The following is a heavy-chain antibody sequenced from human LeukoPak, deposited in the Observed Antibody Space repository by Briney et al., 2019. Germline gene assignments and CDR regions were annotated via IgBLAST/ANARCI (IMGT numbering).Heavy chain of an antibody. J-gene: IGHJ6*02. CDR3: ARVHTVYYGMDV. Sequence: ASVKVSCKASGYTFTGYYMHWVRQAPGQGLEWMGRINPNSGGTNYAQKFQGRVTMTRDTSISTAYMEPSRLRSDDTAVYYCARVHTVYYGMDVWGQGTTVTVSS. D-gene: IGHD2-2*02. V-gene: IGHV1-2*06. CDR1: GYTFTGYY. CDR2: INPNSGGT.